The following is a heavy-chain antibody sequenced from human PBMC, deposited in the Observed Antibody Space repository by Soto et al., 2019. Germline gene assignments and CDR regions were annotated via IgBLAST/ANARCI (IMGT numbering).Heavy chain of an antibody. J-gene: IGHJ3*02. Sequence: SGGSLRLSCAASGFTFSTYWMSWVRRAPGKGLEWVAHIKQDGSDMYYVDSVKGRFTISRDDSKNLLYLQMNSLRAEDTAVYYCARGDYHDTSGPFSEAFDIWGAGTMVTV. CDR1: GFTFSTYW. CDR3: ARGDYHDTSGPFSEAFDI. CDR2: IKQDGSDM. V-gene: IGHV3-7*04. D-gene: IGHD3-22*01.